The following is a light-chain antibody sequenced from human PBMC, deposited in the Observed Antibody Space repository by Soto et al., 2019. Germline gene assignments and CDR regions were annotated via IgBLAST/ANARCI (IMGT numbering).Light chain of an antibody. CDR3: HSYDSVMRASV. Sequence: QAVLTQPPSVSGSPGQRLTISCTGSSSNMGAGYDVHWYQQFPGTAPKLLIFGDINRPSGVPDRFSASKSGTSASLAITGLQAEDEADYYCHSYDSVMRASVFGGGTKLTVL. CDR2: GDI. J-gene: IGLJ2*01. CDR1: SSNMGAGYD. V-gene: IGLV1-40*01.